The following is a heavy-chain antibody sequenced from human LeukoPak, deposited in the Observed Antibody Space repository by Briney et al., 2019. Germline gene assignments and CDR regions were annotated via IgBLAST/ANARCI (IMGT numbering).Heavy chain of an antibody. Sequence: SVNVSCRASGGSFSNVGISWVRQAPGQGLEWMGWIIPIFGTTNYTQKFQGRVTITADESTSTAYMELSSLGSEDTAVYYCARGNSSGWEDFDYWGQGTLVTVSS. CDR2: IIPIFGTT. CDR3: ARGNSSGWEDFDY. D-gene: IGHD6-19*01. V-gene: IGHV1-69*13. CDR1: GGSFSNVG. J-gene: IGHJ4*02.